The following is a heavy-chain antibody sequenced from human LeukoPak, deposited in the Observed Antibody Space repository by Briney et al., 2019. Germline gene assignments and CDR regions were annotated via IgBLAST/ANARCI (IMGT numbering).Heavy chain of an antibody. CDR3: ARGLAGRKNRFDP. V-gene: IGHV4-34*01. D-gene: IGHD2/OR15-2a*01. Sequence: SETLSLTCAVYGGSFSGYYWSWIRQPPGKGLEWIGEINHSGSTNYNPSLKSRVTISVDTSKNQFSLKLSSVTAADTAVYYCARGLAGRKNRFDPWGQGTLVTVSS. CDR1: GGSFSGYY. CDR2: INHSGST. J-gene: IGHJ5*02.